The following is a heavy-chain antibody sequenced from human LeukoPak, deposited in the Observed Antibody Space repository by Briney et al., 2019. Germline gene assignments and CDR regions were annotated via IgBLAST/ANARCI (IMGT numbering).Heavy chain of an antibody. Sequence: GGSLRLSCAASGFTFSTYAMNWVRQAPGKGLEWVSSISHSGSISYADSVKGRSTISRDNSKNTLYLQMSSLRAEDTAIYYCAKELTERWVIDAFDIWGQGTVVTVSS. V-gene: IGHV3-23*01. J-gene: IGHJ3*02. D-gene: IGHD2-21*01. CDR1: GFTFSTYA. CDR2: ISHSGSI. CDR3: AKELTERWVIDAFDI.